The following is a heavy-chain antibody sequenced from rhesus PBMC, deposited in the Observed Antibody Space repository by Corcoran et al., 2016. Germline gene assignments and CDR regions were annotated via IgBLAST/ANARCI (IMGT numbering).Heavy chain of an antibody. CDR3: ARVPHLYDSVYRNFDY. CDR1: GFSISTTGTG. V-gene: IGHV2-95*01. D-gene: IGHD3-28*01. J-gene: IGHJ4*01. CDR2: IYWNDSK. Sequence: QVTLKESGPALVTPTQTLTLTCTFSGFSISTTGTGVGWIRQPPGKALEWLATIYWNDSKYCSTSLKSRLTISKDTSKNQVVLTMTNMYPVDTATYYCARVPHLYDSVYRNFDYWGQGVLVTVSS.